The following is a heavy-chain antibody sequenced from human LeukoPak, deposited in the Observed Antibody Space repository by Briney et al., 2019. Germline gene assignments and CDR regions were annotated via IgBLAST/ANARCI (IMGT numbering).Heavy chain of an antibody. Sequence: GGSLRLSCAASGFTFSSYWMSWVRQAPGKGLEWVANIKQDGSEKYYVDSVKGRFTISRDNAKNSLYLQMSSLRAEDTAVYYCARSVYYYYMDVWGKGTTVTVSS. CDR3: ARSVYYYYMDV. CDR2: IKQDGSEK. CDR1: GFTFSSYW. J-gene: IGHJ6*03. V-gene: IGHV3-7*01.